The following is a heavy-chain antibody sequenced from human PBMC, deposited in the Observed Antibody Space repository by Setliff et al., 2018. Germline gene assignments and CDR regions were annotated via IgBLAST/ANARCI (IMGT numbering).Heavy chain of an antibody. CDR2: TQYDGKKK. Sequence: SLRLSCTASGFNFGGYGMHWDRQAPGKGLEWVSFTQYDGKKKDYADSVKGRFTISRDNSRSTLYLQMNDLRPEDTAMYYCAKDRSGSYKYFFDHWGQGTLVTVSS. CDR3: AKDRSGSYKYFFDH. V-gene: IGHV3-30*02. CDR1: GFNFGGYG. J-gene: IGHJ4*02. D-gene: IGHD1-26*01.